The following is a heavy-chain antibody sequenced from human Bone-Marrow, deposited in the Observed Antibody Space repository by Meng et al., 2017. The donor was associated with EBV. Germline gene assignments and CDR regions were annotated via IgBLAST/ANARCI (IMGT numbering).Heavy chain of an antibody. CDR3: ARVKGLGATLGYYFDF. V-gene: IGHV1-69*06. J-gene: IGHJ4*02. CDR2: IIPIFVTP. D-gene: IGHD1-26*01. Sequence: QEQLVRSGAEVKKPGPSVKVSCKASGGTLNNYAISWVRQAPGQGLEWMGGIIPIFVTPNYARKFQGRVTITADKSTSTSYMELSSLRSDDTAVYYCARVKGLGATLGYYFDFWGQGTLVTVSS. CDR1: GGTLNNYA.